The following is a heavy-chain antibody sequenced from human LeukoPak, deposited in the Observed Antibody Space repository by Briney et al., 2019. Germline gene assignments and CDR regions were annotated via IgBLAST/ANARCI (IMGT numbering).Heavy chain of an antibody. CDR1: GGSISSGSYY. CDR3: AKIRLEESATGY. D-gene: IGHD2-15*01. V-gene: IGHV4-61*02. J-gene: IGHJ4*02. Sequence: SETLSLTCTVSGGSISSGSYYWSWIRQPAGKGLEWIGRIYTSGSTNYNPSLKSRVTISVDTSKNQFSLKLSSVTAADTAVYYCAKIRLEESATGYWGQGTLVTVSS. CDR2: IYTSGST.